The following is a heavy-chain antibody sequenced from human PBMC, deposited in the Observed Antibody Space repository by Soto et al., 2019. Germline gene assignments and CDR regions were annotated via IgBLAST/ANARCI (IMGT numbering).Heavy chain of an antibody. CDR1: GGSLTTFNW. Sequence: QVQLQESGPGLVKPSGILSLTCAVSGGSLTTFNWWSWVRQPPGKGLEWIGEIHHIGTTNYNPSLDSRVTISLDKSMNHFSLTLSSVTAADSAVYYCARTEAGAFHIWGQGKRITVSS. CDR3: ARTEAGAFHI. J-gene: IGHJ3*02. CDR2: IHHIGTT. V-gene: IGHV4-4*02. D-gene: IGHD3-10*01.